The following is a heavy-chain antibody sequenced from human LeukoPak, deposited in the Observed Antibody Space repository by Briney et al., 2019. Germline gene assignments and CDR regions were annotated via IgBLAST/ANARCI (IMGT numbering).Heavy chain of an antibody. CDR3: AAPVETRDAFDI. D-gene: IGHD4-23*01. CDR2: IYHSGSA. J-gene: IGHJ3*02. CDR1: GGSISSGGYS. V-gene: IGHV4-30-2*01. Sequence: SQTLSLTCAVSGGSISSGGYSWSWARQPPGKGLEWIGYIYHSGSAYYNPPLKSRVTISVDRSKNQFSLKLSSVTAADTAVYYCAAPVETRDAFDIWGQGTMVTVSS.